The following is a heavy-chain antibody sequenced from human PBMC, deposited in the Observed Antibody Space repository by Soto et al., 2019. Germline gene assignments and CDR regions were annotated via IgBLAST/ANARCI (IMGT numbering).Heavy chain of an antibody. D-gene: IGHD3-22*01. J-gene: IGHJ4*02. CDR1: GYTFTSYA. V-gene: IGHV1-3*01. CDR2: INAGNGNT. CDR3: ARPSVPYYYDSSGYLDY. Sequence: ASVKVSCKASGYTFTSYAMHWVRQAPGQRLEWMGWINAGNGNTKYSQKFQGRVTITAGKSTSTAYMELSSLRSEDTAVYYCARPSVPYYYDSSGYLDYWGQGTLVTVSS.